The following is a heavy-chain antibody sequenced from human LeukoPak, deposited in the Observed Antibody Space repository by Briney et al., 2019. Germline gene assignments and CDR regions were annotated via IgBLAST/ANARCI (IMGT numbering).Heavy chain of an antibody. V-gene: IGHV3-23*01. J-gene: IGHJ3*02. CDR3: AKDSWCSSTSCYPDAFDI. CDR1: VFTFSSYD. D-gene: IGHD2-2*01. Sequence: GGSLRLSWAASVFTFSSYDMSWVRQAPGRGLEWVSAISGSGGSTYYADSVRGRFTISRDNSKNTLYLKMNSLRAEDTAVYYCAKDSWCSSTSCYPDAFDIWGQGTMVTVSS. CDR2: ISGSGGST.